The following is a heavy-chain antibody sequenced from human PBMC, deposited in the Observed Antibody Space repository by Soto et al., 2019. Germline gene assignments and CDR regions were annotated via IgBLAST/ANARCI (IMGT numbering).Heavy chain of an antibody. J-gene: IGHJ4*02. Sequence: GGSLRLSCSASGFTFNRYSMNWVRQSPGKGLEWVSSVTSSSSSMLYADSVKGRFTISRDDAKDSLFLQMNSLRADDTAVYYCAREADFASSGYVLDYWGQGTLVTVSS. D-gene: IGHD3-22*01. CDR1: GFTFNRYS. CDR2: VTSSSSSM. V-gene: IGHV3-21*01. CDR3: AREADFASSGYVLDY.